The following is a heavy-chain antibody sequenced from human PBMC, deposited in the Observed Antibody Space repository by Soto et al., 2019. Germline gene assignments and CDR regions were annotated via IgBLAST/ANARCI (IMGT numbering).Heavy chain of an antibody. CDR2: INPILGTA. D-gene: IGHD2-15*01. CDR1: GGTFSSYT. J-gene: IGHJ5*02. CDR3: ARSYCSGGTCFHDWFDP. V-gene: IGHV1-69*01. Sequence: QVQLVQSVAEVKKPGSSVKVSCKASGGTFSSYTINWVRQAPGQGLEWMGRINPILGTANYAQKFQGRVTLSADESTSTAYLELSSLRSEDTAVYYCARSYCSGGTCFHDWFDPWGQGTLVTVSS.